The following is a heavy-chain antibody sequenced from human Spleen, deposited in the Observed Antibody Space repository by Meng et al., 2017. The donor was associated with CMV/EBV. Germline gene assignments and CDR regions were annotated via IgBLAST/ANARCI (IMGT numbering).Heavy chain of an antibody. CDR1: GGSISGSSYY. Sequence: SETLSLTCGVSGGSISGSSYYWGWVRQPPGKGLERIGSIYYSGSTYYNPSLKSRVTISVDTSKNQLSLRLNSVTAADTAIYYCSRGIAAVENWGQGTLVTVSS. D-gene: IGHD6-13*01. J-gene: IGHJ4*02. CDR3: SRGIAAVEN. V-gene: IGHV4-39*07. CDR2: IYYSGST.